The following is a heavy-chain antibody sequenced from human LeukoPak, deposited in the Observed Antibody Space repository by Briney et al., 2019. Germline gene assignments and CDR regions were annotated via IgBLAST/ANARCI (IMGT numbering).Heavy chain of an antibody. D-gene: IGHD3-10*01. CDR3: ARDRGYNSFDY. Sequence: GGSLRLSCAASGVTFSSLWMTWVRQAPGKGLEWVANINPDGSVKNYVDSMRGRFTVSRDNAKNSLYLQMNSLRAEDTAVYYCARDRGYNSFDYWGQGTLVTVSS. CDR2: INPDGSVK. V-gene: IGHV3-7*01. J-gene: IGHJ4*02. CDR1: GVTFSSLW.